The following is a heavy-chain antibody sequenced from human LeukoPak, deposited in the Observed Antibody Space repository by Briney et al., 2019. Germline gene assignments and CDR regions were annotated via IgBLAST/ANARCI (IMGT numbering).Heavy chain of an antibody. J-gene: IGHJ4*02. D-gene: IGHD4-23*01. V-gene: IGHV3-30*18. Sequence: PGGSLRLSCAASGFTFSSYSMNWVRQAPGKGLEWVALVSYDGSSKYYADSVKGRFTIPRDNSKNTLYLQVNSLRAEDTAVYYCAKGRPDYGGNFAFDYWGQGTLVTVSS. CDR3: AKGRPDYGGNFAFDY. CDR2: VSYDGSSK. CDR1: GFTFSSYS.